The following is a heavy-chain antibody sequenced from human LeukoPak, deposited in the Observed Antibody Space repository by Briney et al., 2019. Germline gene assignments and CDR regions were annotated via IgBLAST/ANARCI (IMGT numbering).Heavy chain of an antibody. J-gene: IGHJ6*02. CDR2: IYYSGST. V-gene: IGHV4-59*01. D-gene: IGHD6-19*01. Sequence: SETLSLTCTVSGGSISSYYWSWIRQPPGKGLEWIGYIYYSGSTNYNPSLKSRVTISVDTSKNQFSLKLSSVTAADTAVYYCARGYSSGWRSYYYYGMDVWGQGTTVTVSS. CDR1: GGSISSYY. CDR3: ARGYSSGWRSYYYYGMDV.